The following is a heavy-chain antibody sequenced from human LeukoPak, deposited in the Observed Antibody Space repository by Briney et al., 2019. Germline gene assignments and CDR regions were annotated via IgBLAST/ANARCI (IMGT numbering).Heavy chain of an antibody. CDR1: GFIVGNNY. J-gene: IGHJ4*02. Sequence: GGSLRLSCAASGFIVGNNYMTWIRQAPGKGLEWVSAISGTDTNTYYADSVKGRFTISRDNSKNTLYLQMNSLRAEDTAVYYCAIREPIGYWGQGALVTVSS. CDR2: ISGTDTNT. CDR3: AIREPIGY. V-gene: IGHV3-23*01. D-gene: IGHD1-14*01.